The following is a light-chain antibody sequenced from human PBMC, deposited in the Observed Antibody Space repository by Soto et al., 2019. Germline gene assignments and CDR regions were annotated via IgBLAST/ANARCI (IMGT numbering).Light chain of an antibody. CDR1: SSNVGINS. J-gene: IGLJ2*01. CDR3: AVWDDSLNGPV. CDR2: NTN. V-gene: IGLV1-44*01. Sequence: QSVLTQPPSASGTPGQRVAIACSGSSSNVGINSVTWYQQFPGAAPKVLIYNTNQRPSGVPDRFSGSKSDTSASLAISGLQPEDEADYYCAVWDDSLNGPVFGGGTKVTVL.